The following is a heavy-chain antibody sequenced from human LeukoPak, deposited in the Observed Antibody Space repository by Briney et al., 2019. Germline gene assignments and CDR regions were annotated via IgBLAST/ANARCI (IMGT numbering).Heavy chain of an antibody. CDR2: ISAYNGNT. J-gene: IGHJ4*02. CDR3: ARDLSGYDPLDY. D-gene: IGHD5-12*01. Sequence: ASVKVSCKASGYTFTIYGISWVRQAPGQGLEWMGWISAYNGNTNYAQKLQGRVTMTTDTSTSTAYMELRSLRSDDTAVYYCARDLSGYDPLDYWGQGTLVTVSS. V-gene: IGHV1-18*01. CDR1: GYTFTIYG.